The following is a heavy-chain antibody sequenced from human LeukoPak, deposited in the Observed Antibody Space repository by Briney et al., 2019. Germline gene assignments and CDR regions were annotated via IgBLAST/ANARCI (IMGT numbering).Heavy chain of an antibody. V-gene: IGHV3-48*01. J-gene: IGHJ4*02. D-gene: IGHD1-1*01. CDR1: GFPFIEYS. Sequence: PGGSLRLSCTASGFPFIEYSMNWVRQAPGKGLEWISYIGIDSGNTKYADSVRGRFTISADKAKNSLYLQMNSLRVEDTAVYYCARDHNYASDNWGQGTLVSLAS. CDR3: ARDHNYASDN. CDR2: IGIDSGNT.